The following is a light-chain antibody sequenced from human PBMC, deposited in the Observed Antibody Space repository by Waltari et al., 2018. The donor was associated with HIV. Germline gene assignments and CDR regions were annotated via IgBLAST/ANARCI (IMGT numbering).Light chain of an antibody. J-gene: IGLJ2*01. CDR3: ASWDDSLSGQVV. CDR2: NGD. V-gene: IGLV1-44*01. Sequence: QSVLTQAPSASGTPGQTVTISCSGSNSSLGTNVVHWYQHLPGTAPKLLIYNGDQRPSGVPDRFSGSKSATSASLAISGLQSDDEATYYCASWDDSLSGQVVFGGGTKLTV. CDR1: NSSLGTNV.